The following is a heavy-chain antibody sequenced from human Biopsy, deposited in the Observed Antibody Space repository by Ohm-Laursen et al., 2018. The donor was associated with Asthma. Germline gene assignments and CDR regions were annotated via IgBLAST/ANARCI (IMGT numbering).Heavy chain of an antibody. CDR2: IHYSGST. CDR1: GGSMSSSSYY. V-gene: IGHV4-61*05. J-gene: IGHJ4*02. CDR3: AGFCSGGNCPDH. Sequence: TLSLTCPVSGGSMSSSSYYWGWIRQPPGKGLEWIGNIHYSGSTYSNPSLKSRVTISVDTSKKQISLRLSSVIAADTAVYYCAGFCSGGNCPDHWGQGTLVTVSS. D-gene: IGHD2-15*01.